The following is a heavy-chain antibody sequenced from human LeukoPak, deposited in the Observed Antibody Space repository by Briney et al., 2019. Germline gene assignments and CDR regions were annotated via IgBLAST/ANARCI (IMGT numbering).Heavy chain of an antibody. Sequence: ASVKVSCKASGYTFTSYYMHWVRQAPGQGLEWMGVINPSGGSTSYAQKFQGRVTMTRDTSTSTVYMELSSLRSEDTAVYYCARDFSGYSYGYYFDYWGQGTLVTVSS. CDR2: INPSGGST. V-gene: IGHV1-46*01. J-gene: IGHJ4*02. CDR3: ARDFSGYSYGYYFDY. D-gene: IGHD5-18*01. CDR1: GYTFTSYY.